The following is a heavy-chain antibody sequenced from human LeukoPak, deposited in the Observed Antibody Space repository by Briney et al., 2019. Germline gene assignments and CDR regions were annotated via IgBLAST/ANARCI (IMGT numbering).Heavy chain of an antibody. CDR3: ARGPSKEYYYSYYYMDV. Sequence: SEALSLTCTVSGGSISSSSYYWGWIRQPPGKGLEWIGYIYYSGSTNYNPSLKSRVTISVDTSKNQFSLKLSSVTAADTAVYYCARGPSKEYYYSYYYMDVWGKGTTVTVSS. CDR2: IYYSGST. CDR1: GGSISSSSYY. J-gene: IGHJ6*03. V-gene: IGHV4-61*05.